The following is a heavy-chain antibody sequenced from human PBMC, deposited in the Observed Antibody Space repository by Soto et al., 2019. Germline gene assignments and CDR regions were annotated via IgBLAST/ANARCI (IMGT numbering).Heavy chain of an antibody. Sequence: EVQLLESGGGLVQPGGSLRLSCAASGFTFSTYAMSWVRQAPGKGLEWVSTISDSGSTYYSDSVKGRFTISRDNSKNTLYLEMNSLRAEATVVYYCAKDKGGRYCSRTSCLYSFDYWGQGTLVTVSS. D-gene: IGHD2-2*01. CDR3: AKDKGGRYCSRTSCLYSFDY. J-gene: IGHJ4*02. CDR2: ISDSGST. CDR1: GFTFSTYA. V-gene: IGHV3-23*01.